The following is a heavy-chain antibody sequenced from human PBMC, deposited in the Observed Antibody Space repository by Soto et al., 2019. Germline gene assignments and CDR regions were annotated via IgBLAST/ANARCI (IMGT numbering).Heavy chain of an antibody. D-gene: IGHD2-2*01. V-gene: IGHV1-18*04. CDR1: GYDFSSYG. Sequence: QVQLVQSGAEVKKPGASVKVSCNASGYDFSSYGISWVRQAPGQGLEWMGWISASNGNRDYAQQFQGRVTMTSDTSRTTAYMELRSLRSDDTAVYYCVRDPQRNDYWGQGTLVNVSS. CDR3: VRDPQRNDY. CDR2: ISASNGNR. J-gene: IGHJ4*02.